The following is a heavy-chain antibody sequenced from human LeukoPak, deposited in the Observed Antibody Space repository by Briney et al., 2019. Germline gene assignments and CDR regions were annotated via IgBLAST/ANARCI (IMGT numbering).Heavy chain of an antibody. CDR3: ALVYYDILTGNYYYSYGMDV. CDR2: INPNNGGT. J-gene: IGHJ6*02. CDR1: GYTFTGYY. Sequence: ASVKVSCKASGYTFTGYYIHWVRQAPGQGLEWMAWINPNNGGTNYAQNLQGRVTMTRDTSISTAYMELSRLSSDDTAVYYCALVYYDILTGNYYYSYGMDVWGQGTTVTVSS. V-gene: IGHV1-2*02. D-gene: IGHD3-9*01.